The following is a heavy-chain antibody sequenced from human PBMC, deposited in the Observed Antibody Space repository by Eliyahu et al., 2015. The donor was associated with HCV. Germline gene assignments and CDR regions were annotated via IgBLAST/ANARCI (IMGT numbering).Heavy chain of an antibody. Sequence: EVQLVESGGGLIQPGGSLRLSCAASGFTVXSXYMGWVRQAPGKGLXWLSVIYRDGGTSSIYYADSVKGRCTTSRDNSKNTLYLQMNKVKAEDTAVYYCATAVAGTRPNYYYAMDVWGQGTTVTVSS. CDR1: GFTVXSXY. D-gene: IGHD6-19*01. CDR2: IYRDGGTSSI. J-gene: IGHJ6*02. V-gene: IGHV3-53*01. CDR3: ATAVAGTRPNYYYAMDV.